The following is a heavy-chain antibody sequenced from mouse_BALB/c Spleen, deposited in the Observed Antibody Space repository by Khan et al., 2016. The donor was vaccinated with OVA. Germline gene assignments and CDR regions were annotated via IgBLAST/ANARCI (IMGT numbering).Heavy chain of an antibody. CDR2: INPSSGYI. Sequence: QIQLVQSAAELARPGASVKMSCKASGYSFTTYTIHWVKQRPGQGLEWIGNINPSSGYIEYNQKFKDKTTLTADKSYSTAYMQLSSLTSEDSAVYYCAMLRLRVDYWGQGTSVTVSS. D-gene: IGHD1-2*01. J-gene: IGHJ4*01. CDR1: GYSFTTYT. CDR3: AMLRLRVDY. V-gene: IGHV1-4*02.